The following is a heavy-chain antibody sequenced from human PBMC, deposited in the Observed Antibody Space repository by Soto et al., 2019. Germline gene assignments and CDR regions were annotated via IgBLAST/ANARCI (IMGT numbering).Heavy chain of an antibody. D-gene: IGHD2-15*01. V-gene: IGHV3-21*01. Sequence: EVQLVESGGGLVKPGGSLRLSCAASGFTFSSYSMNWVRQAPGKGLEWVSSISSSSSYIYYADSVKGRFTISRDNAKNSLYLKMNSLRAEDTAVYYCARDARRGGGYWGQGTLVTVSS. CDR3: ARDARRGGGY. CDR2: ISSSSSYI. CDR1: GFTFSSYS. J-gene: IGHJ4*02.